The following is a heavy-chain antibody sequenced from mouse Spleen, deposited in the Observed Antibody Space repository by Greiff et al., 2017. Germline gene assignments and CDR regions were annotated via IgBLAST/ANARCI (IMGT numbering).Heavy chain of an antibody. CDR1: GFNIKDDY. Sequence: VQLQQSGAELVRPGASVKLSCTASGFNIKDDYMHWVKQRPEQGLEWIGWIDPENGDTEYASKFQGKATITADTSSNTAYLQLSSLTSEDTAVYYCTHDGSYAMDYWGQGTSVTVSS. CDR3: THDGSYAMDY. J-gene: IGHJ4*01. CDR2: IDPENGDT. V-gene: IGHV14-4*01. D-gene: IGHD2-3*01.